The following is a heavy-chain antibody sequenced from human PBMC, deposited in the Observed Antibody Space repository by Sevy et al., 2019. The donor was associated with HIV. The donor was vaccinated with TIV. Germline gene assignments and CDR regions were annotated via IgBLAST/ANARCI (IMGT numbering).Heavy chain of an antibody. Sequence: GESLKISCKGSGYSFTSYWIGWVRQMPGKGLEWMGIIYPGYSDTKYSPSFQGQVTISADKSVSTAYLQWSSLKASDTAMYYCARQAVSFDAFDIWGQGTMVTVSS. D-gene: IGHD6-19*01. CDR3: ARQAVSFDAFDI. J-gene: IGHJ3*02. CDR2: IYPGYSDT. V-gene: IGHV5-51*01. CDR1: GYSFTSYW.